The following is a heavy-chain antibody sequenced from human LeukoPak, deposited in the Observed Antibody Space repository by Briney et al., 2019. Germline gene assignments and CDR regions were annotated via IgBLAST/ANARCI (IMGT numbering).Heavy chain of an antibody. CDR1: GDSISSGGYC. CDR2: IYSSGNT. D-gene: IGHD3-10*01. CDR3: AGSEAPITPPPYGMGV. J-gene: IGHJ6*02. V-gene: IGHV4-31*03. Sequence: PSETLSLTCTLSGDSISSGGYCWNWFRQHPGKGLEWIGYIYSSGNTFYNPSLKSRVIISVDTFKNQFSLKLSSVTAADTALYYCAGSEAPITPPPYGMGVWGQGTKVTVSS.